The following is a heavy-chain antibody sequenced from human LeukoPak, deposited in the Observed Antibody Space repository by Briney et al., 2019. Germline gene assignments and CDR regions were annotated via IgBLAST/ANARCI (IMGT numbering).Heavy chain of an antibody. J-gene: IGHJ6*03. CDR1: GDSVSSNSAA. V-gene: IGHV6-1*01. D-gene: IGHD2-8*01. CDR2: TYYRSKWYN. Sequence: SQTLSLTCAISGDSVSSNSAAWNWIRQSPSGGLEWLGRTYYRSKWYNDYAVSVKSRITINPDTSKNQFSLQLNSVTPEDTAVYYCARSSLRYCTNGVCYNDYYYYMDVWGKGTTVTVSS. CDR3: ARSSLRYCTNGVCYNDYYYYMDV.